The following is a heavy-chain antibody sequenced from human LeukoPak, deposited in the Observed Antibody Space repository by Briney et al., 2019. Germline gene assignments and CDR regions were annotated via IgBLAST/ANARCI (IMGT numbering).Heavy chain of an antibody. D-gene: IGHD6-19*01. V-gene: IGHV1-2*02. CDR2: INPNSGGT. CDR3: ASTLSSGGWHDYYYMDV. Sequence: ASVKVSCKASGYTFTGYYMHWVRQAPGQGLEWMGWINPNSGGTNYAQKFQGRVTMTRDTSISTAYMELSRLRSDDTAVYYCASTLSSGGWHDYYYMDVWAKGPRSPSP. CDR1: GYTFTGYY. J-gene: IGHJ6*03.